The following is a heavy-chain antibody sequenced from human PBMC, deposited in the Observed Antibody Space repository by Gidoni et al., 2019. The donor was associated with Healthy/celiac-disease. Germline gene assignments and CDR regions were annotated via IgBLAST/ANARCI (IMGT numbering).Heavy chain of an antibody. CDR3: ARTKSTFYDSSGYSSPLDY. CDR1: GYTFTSYY. CDR2: INPSGGST. Sequence: SVKVSCKASGYTFTSYYMHWVRQAPGQGLEWMGIINPSGGSTSYAQKFQGRVTMTRDTSTSTVYMELSSLRSEDTAVYYCARTKSTFYDSSGYSSPLDYWGQGTLVTVSS. V-gene: IGHV1-46*03. J-gene: IGHJ4*02. D-gene: IGHD3-22*01.